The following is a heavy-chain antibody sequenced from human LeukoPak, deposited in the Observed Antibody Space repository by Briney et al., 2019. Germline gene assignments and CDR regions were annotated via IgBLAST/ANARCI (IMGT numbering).Heavy chain of an antibody. CDR3: AREGQHSRDGYGLESRHFDY. CDR2: ISSTGSNI. V-gene: IGHV3-48*03. Sequence: GGSLRLSCAASGFTFSTYEMNWVRQAPGKGLEWVSYISSTGSNIYYADSVKGRFTISRDNAKNSLYLLMNSLRAEDTAVYYCAREGQHSRDGYGLESRHFDYWAQGTLVTVSS. D-gene: IGHD5-24*01. J-gene: IGHJ4*02. CDR1: GFTFSTYE.